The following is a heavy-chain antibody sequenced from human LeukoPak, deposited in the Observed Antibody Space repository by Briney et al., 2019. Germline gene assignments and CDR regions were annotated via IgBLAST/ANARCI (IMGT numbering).Heavy chain of an antibody. Sequence: GGSLRLSCAASGFTFSSYGMHWVRQAPGKGLEWVAVISYDGSNKYYADSVKGRFTISRDNSKNTLYLQMNSLRAEDTAVYYCATRESGSYYVQLDYWGQGTLVTVSS. CDR2: ISYDGSNK. D-gene: IGHD1-26*01. J-gene: IGHJ4*02. CDR1: GFTFSSYG. CDR3: ATRESGSYYVQLDY. V-gene: IGHV3-30*03.